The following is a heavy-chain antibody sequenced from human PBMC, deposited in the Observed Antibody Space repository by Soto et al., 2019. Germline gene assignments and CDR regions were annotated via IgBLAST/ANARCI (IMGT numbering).Heavy chain of an antibody. CDR1: GGFI. J-gene: IGHJ4*02. CDR2: IYNSGRY. D-gene: IGHD6-19*01. CDR3: ARHAVHSSGFTDY. V-gene: IGHV4-59*08. Sequence: TSETLSLTCTVSGGFIWGWIRQSPDKGLEWIGYIYNSGRYNYNPSLESRLTISIDTSKNQFSLKLSSVTAADTAVYYCARHAVHSSGFTDYWGQGTLVTVSS.